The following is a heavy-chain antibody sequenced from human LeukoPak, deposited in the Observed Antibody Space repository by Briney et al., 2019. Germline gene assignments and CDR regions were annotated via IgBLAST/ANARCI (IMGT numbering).Heavy chain of an antibody. CDR2: IYYSGST. J-gene: IGHJ4*02. V-gene: IGHV4-39*07. CDR3: ARDLSNYYGSGSAQRGYFDY. D-gene: IGHD3-10*01. CDR1: GGSISSSSYY. Sequence: SETLSLTCTVSGGSISSSSYYWGWIRQPPGKGLEWIGSIYYSGSTYYNPSLKSRVIISVDTSKNQFSLKLSSVTAADTAVYYCARDLSNYYGSGSAQRGYFDYWGQGTLVTVSS.